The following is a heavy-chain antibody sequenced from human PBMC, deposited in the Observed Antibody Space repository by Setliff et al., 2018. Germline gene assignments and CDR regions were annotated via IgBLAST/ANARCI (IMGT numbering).Heavy chain of an antibody. CDR1: GYSISSGYY. CDR2: IYRTGNT. V-gene: IGHV4-38-2*01. Sequence: SETLSLTCAVSGYSISSGYYWAWIRQPPEKGLEWIGSIYRTGNTHYNPSLKSRVTISVDTSKNQFSLKLSSVTAADTAVYYCARHGLQFLEWLSAFDYWGQGTLVTVS. CDR3: ARHGLQFLEWLSAFDY. J-gene: IGHJ4*02. D-gene: IGHD3-3*01.